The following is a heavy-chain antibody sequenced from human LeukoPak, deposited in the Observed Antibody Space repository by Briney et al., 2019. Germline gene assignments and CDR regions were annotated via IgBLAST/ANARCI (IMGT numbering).Heavy chain of an antibody. J-gene: IGHJ6*02. CDR1: GGSISSGGYY. D-gene: IGHD2-2*01. V-gene: IGHV4-31*03. Sequence: SQTLSLTCTVSGGSISSGGYYWSWIRQHPGKGLEWIGYIYYSGSTYYNPSLKSRVTISVDTSKNQFSLKLSSVTAADTAVYYCARFGVVVPAADSGYAPNYYYYGMDVWGQGTTVTVSS. CDR2: IYYSGST. CDR3: ARFGVVVPAADSGYAPNYYYYGMDV.